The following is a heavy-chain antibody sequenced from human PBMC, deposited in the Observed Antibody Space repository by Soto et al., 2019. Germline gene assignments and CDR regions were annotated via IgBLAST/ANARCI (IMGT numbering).Heavy chain of an antibody. J-gene: IGHJ4*02. CDR3: ARGVSAGVDY. Sequence: QVQLVQSGAEVREPGASVKVSCKASGYSFTSLDINWVRQTAGQGLEWMGWMQPSTGRTGYAQKFKGRVTRTRDTSINTAYMDLTTLTSYATAFSYCARGVSAGVDYWGQGTLVTVSS. D-gene: IGHD1-26*01. CDR1: GYSFTSLD. CDR2: MQPSTGRT. V-gene: IGHV1-8*01.